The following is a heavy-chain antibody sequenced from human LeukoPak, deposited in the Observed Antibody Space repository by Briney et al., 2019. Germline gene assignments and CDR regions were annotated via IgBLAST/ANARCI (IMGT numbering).Heavy chain of an antibody. D-gene: IGHD6-13*01. Sequence: ASVKVSCKASGYTFTSYGISWVRQAPGQRLEWMGLINPSGGSTSYAQKFQGRVTMTRDMSTSTVYMELSSLRSEDTAVYYCARNLFLAAADLDYWGQGTLVTVSS. CDR3: ARNLFLAAADLDY. V-gene: IGHV1-46*01. CDR2: INPSGGST. J-gene: IGHJ4*02. CDR1: GYTFTSYG.